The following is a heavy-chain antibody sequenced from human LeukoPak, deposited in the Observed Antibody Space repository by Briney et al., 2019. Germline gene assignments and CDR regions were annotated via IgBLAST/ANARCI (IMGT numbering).Heavy chain of an antibody. CDR1: GFSFDDYA. D-gene: IGHD6-19*01. CDR3: AKVRGTYSSGYFFDY. Sequence: PGRPLRLSCEASGFSFDDYAMHWVRQAPGKGLEWLSIISWNSGYIGYADSVKGRFTISRDNAKNSLYLQMNSLRAEDTAFYYCAKVRGTYSSGYFFDYWGQGALVTVSS. CDR2: ISWNSGYI. V-gene: IGHV3-9*01. J-gene: IGHJ4*02.